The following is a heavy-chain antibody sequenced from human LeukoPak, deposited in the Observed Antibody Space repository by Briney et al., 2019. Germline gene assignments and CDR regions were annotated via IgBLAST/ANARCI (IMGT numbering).Heavy chain of an antibody. Sequence: GGSLRLSCAASGFTFDDYGMSWVRQAPGKGLEWVSGINWNGGSTGYADSVKGRFTISRDNAKNSLYLQMNSLRAEDTAVYYCARFSLWERFDPWGQGTLVTVSS. CDR3: ARFSLWERFDP. CDR2: INWNGGST. D-gene: IGHD3-10*01. V-gene: IGHV3-20*04. CDR1: GFTFDDYG. J-gene: IGHJ5*02.